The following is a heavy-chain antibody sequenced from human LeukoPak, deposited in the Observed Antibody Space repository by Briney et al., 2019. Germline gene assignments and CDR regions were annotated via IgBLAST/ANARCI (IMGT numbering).Heavy chain of an antibody. J-gene: IGHJ4*02. D-gene: IGHD5-24*01. CDR3: ARVGGMATISVFDY. CDR1: GFTFSSYW. CDR2: IKQDGSEK. Sequence: GGSLRLSCAASGFTFSSYWLSWVRQAPGKGLEWVAIIKQDGSEKYYVDSVKGRFTISRDNAKNSLYLEMNSLRAEDTAVYYCARVGGMATISVFDYWGQGTLVTVSS. V-gene: IGHV3-7*01.